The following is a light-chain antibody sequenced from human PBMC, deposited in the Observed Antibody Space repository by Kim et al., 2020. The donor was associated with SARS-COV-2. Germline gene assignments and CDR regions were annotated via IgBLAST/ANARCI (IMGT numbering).Light chain of an antibody. CDR1: KLGDKY. J-gene: IGLJ1*01. Sequence: SSELTQPPSVSVSPGQTATITCSGDKLGDKYACWYQQKPGQSPMLVIYQDNKRPSGIPERFSGSNSGNTATLTISGAQAMDEADYYCQAWDSSTRVFGTGTKVTVL. V-gene: IGLV3-1*01. CDR2: QDN. CDR3: QAWDSSTRV.